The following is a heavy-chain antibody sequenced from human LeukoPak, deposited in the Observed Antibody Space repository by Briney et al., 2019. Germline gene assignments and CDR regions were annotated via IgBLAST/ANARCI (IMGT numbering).Heavy chain of an antibody. J-gene: IGHJ5*02. Sequence: GESLKISCKGSGYSFTSYWIGWVRQMPGKGLEWIGIIYPGDSDTRYSPSFQGQVTISADKSISTAYLQWSSLKASDTAMYYCARHRLISSSLPWFDPWGQGTLVTVSS. CDR3: ARHRLISSSLPWFDP. CDR2: IYPGDSDT. D-gene: IGHD6-13*01. CDR1: GYSFTSYW. V-gene: IGHV5-51*01.